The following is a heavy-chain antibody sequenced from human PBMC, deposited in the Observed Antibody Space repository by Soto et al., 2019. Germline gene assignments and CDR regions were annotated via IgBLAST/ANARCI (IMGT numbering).Heavy chain of an antibody. J-gene: IGHJ4*02. CDR3: EESRSGWYLLFDY. V-gene: IGHV1-58*01. D-gene: IGHD6-19*01. Sequence: ASVKVSCKASGFTFTSSAVQWVRQARGQRLEWIGWIVVGSGNTNYAQKFQERVTITRDMSTSTAYMELSSLRSEDKAVYYCEESRSGWYLLFDYWGQGTLVTVSS. CDR2: IVVGSGNT. CDR1: GFTFTSSA.